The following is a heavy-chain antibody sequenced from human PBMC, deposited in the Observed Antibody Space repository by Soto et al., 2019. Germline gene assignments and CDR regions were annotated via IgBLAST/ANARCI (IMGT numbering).Heavy chain of an antibody. D-gene: IGHD3-22*01. CDR2: IDPSDSYT. CDR1: GYSFTSYW. CDR3: ARPHLEDYSESSGYLDAIDI. J-gene: IGHJ3*02. Sequence: PGESLKISCKGSGYSFTSYWISWVRQMPGKGLEWMGRIDPSDSYTNYSPSFQGHVTISADKSISTAYLQWSSLKASDTAMYYCARPHLEDYSESSGYLDAIDIWGPGTMVTVSS. V-gene: IGHV5-10-1*01.